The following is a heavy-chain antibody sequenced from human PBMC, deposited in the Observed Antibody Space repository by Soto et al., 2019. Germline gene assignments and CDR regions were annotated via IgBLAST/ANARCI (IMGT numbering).Heavy chain of an antibody. CDR2: IYRTGST. J-gene: IGHJ4*02. CDR1: GGSFTSNNW. CDR3: ASRDPGTSVDY. V-gene: IGHV4-4*02. D-gene: IGHD1-7*01. Sequence: SETLSLTCAVSGGSFTSNNWWTWVRQPPGQGLEWIGEIYRTGSTNYNPSLKSRVTMSLDKSENQFSLKVTSLTAADTAVYYCASRDPGTSVDYWGQGTLVTVSS.